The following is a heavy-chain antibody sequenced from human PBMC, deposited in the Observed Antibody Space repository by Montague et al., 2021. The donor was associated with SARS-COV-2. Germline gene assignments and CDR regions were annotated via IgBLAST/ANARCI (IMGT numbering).Heavy chain of an antibody. CDR1: DVSLSSSTW. J-gene: IGHJ4*02. CDR3: ARGGLGNRGFDY. V-gene: IGHV4-4*02. Sequence: SETLSLTCVVSDVSLSSSTWWSWVRQCPGKGLEWVGETYLSGFTXYNPSVKSRVTISLDDSRSQFSLRLTSVTAADTAVYFCARGGLGNRGFDYWGQGALVTVSS. CDR2: TYLSGFT. D-gene: IGHD3/OR15-3a*01.